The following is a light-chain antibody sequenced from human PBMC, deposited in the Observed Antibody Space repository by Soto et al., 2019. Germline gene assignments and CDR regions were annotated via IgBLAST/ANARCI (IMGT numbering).Light chain of an antibody. J-gene: IGKJ1*01. V-gene: IGKV1-39*02. Sequence: DIQMTQSPSFLSASVGDRVTITCRASQSISSYLNWYQQKPGKAPKLLIYAASSLQSGVPSRFSGSGSGTDFTLTISRLEPEDFAVYYCQQYGSSPPWTFGQGTKVDIK. CDR3: QQYGSSPPWT. CDR2: AAS. CDR1: QSISSY.